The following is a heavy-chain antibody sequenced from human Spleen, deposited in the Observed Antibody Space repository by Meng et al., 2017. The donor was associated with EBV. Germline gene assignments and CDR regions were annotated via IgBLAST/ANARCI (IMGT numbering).Heavy chain of an antibody. CDR3: ARGMVAAASLDW. V-gene: IGHV4-34*01. Sequence: QGHLQAGAAGLLDPSETLSLTCAVYGGSFPDYYWSWIRQSPGKGLEWIGEINHRGSTNYKPSLKSRVTISVDTSKNQFSLNLTSVTAADTAVYYCARGMVAAASLDWWGQGTLVTVSS. D-gene: IGHD2-2*01. CDR1: GGSFPDYY. J-gene: IGHJ4*02. CDR2: INHRGST.